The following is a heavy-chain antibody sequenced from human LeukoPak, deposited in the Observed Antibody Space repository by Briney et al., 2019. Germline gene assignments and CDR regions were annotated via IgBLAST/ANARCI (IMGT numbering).Heavy chain of an antibody. Sequence: ASVKVSCKASGYSFTGYYMHWVRQAPGQGLEWMGWINPNSGGTDYAQKFQGRVTMTTDTSTSTAYMELRSLRSDDTAVYYCARGGSYVRADYWGQGTLVTVSS. CDR1: GYSFTGYY. J-gene: IGHJ4*02. D-gene: IGHD1-26*01. CDR2: INPNSGGT. CDR3: ARGGSYVRADY. V-gene: IGHV1-2*02.